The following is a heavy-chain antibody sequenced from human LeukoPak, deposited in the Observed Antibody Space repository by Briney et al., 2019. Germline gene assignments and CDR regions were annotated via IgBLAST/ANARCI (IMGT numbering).Heavy chain of an antibody. D-gene: IGHD3-10*01. CDR1: GFTFSGSA. V-gene: IGHV3-73*01. CDR2: IRSTANGYAA. Sequence: GGSLRLSCAASGFTFSGSALHWVRQASGKGLEWVGRIRSTANGYAAAYAASVKGRFTISRDDSKNTAYLQMDSLKTEDTAVYYCTGNYYGSGSYADFDYWGQGTLVTVSS. CDR3: TGNYYGSGSYADFDY. J-gene: IGHJ4*02.